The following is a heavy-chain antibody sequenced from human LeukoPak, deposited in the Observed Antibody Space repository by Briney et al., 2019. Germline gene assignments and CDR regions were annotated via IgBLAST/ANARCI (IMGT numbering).Heavy chain of an antibody. J-gene: IGHJ6*03. V-gene: IGHV1-18*01. CDR3: AREVGTTFEDYYYYYMDV. CDR1: GYTFTSYG. D-gene: IGHD1-7*01. Sequence: ASVKVSCKASGYTFTSYGISWVRQAPGQGLEWMGWISAYNGNTNYAQKLQGRVTMTTDTSTSTAYMELRSLRSDDTAVYYCAREVGTTFEDYYYYYMDVWGKGTTVTVSS. CDR2: ISAYNGNT.